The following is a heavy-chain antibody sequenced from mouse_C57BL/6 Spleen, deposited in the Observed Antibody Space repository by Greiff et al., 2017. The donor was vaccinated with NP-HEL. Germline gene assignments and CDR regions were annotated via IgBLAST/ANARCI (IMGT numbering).Heavy chain of an antibody. CDR2: FYPGSGGI. CDR1: GYTFTEYT. D-gene: IGHD1-1*01. V-gene: IGHV1-62-2*01. J-gene: IGHJ2*01. Sequence: QVQLQQSGAELVKPGASVKLSCKASGYTFTEYTIHWVKQRSGQGLEWIGWFYPGSGGIKYNEKFMDKATLIADKSSSTVYIRLSRFTSDDSAVYFYARHEYGSSLYYFDYWGQGTTLTVSS. CDR3: ARHEYGSSLYYFDY.